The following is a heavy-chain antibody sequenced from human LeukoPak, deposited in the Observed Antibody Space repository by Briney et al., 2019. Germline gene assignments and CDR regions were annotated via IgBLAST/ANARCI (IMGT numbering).Heavy chain of an antibody. V-gene: IGHV3-30*18. CDR1: GFTFSSYG. CDR2: ISYDGSNK. CDR3: VKKGQADDYGNPD. J-gene: IGHJ4*02. D-gene: IGHD4-17*01. Sequence: PGGSLRLSCAASGFTFSSYGMHWVRQAPGKGLEWVAVISYDGSNKYYADSVKGRITISRDNSKNTLYLQMNNLRADDTAVYYCVKKGQADDYGNPDWGQGALVTVSP.